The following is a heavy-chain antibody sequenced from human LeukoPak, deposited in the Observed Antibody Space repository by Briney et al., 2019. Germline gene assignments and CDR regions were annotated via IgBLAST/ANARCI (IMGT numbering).Heavy chain of an antibody. V-gene: IGHV1-69*13. D-gene: IGHD3-9*01. J-gene: IGHJ6*03. CDR2: IIPIFGTA. Sequence: GASVKVSCKASGGTFSSYAISWVRQAPGQGLEWMGGIIPIFGTANYAQKFQGRVTITADESTSTAYMELSSLRSEDTAVYYCARGRDYDILTAGTPMDVWGKGTTVTVSS. CDR3: ARGRDYDILTAGTPMDV. CDR1: GGTFSSYA.